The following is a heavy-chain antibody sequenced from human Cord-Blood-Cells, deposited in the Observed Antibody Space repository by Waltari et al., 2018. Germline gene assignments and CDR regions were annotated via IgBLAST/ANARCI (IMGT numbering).Heavy chain of an antibody. CDR2: INHSGST. J-gene: IGHJ6*03. D-gene: IGHD3-10*01. V-gene: IGHV4-34*01. CDR3: AREYYYGSGSYYTFEYYMDV. Sequence: QVQLQQSGAGLLKPSETRSPTCAVYGGSFSGYSWSWSCQPPGKGLEWIGEINHSGSTNYNPSLKSRVTISVDTSKNQFSLKLSSVTAADTAVYYCAREYYYGSGSYYTFEYYMDVWGKGTTVTVSS. CDR1: GGSFSGYS.